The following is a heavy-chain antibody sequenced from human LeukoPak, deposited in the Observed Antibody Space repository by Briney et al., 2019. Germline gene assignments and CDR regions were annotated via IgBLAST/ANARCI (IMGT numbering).Heavy chain of an antibody. V-gene: IGHV3-7*03. CDR2: IKKDGSEK. D-gene: IGHD3-22*01. Sequence: GGSLRLSCAASGFTFSNYWMTWVRQAPGKGLEWVANIKKDGSEKNYVDSVKGRFTISRDNAKNSLYLQMNSLRAEDTALYYCAKGIYYYDSSGYYLMDYWGQGTLVTVSS. CDR1: GFTFSNYW. J-gene: IGHJ4*02. CDR3: AKGIYYYDSSGYYLMDY.